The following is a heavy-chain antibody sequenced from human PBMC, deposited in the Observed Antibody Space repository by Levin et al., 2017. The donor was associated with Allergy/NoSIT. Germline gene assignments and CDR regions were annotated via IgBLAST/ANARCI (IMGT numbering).Heavy chain of an antibody. V-gene: IGHV4-4*02. J-gene: IGHJ6*03. D-gene: IGHD5-12*01. CDR1: GGSISSSNW. CDR2: IYHSGST. CDR3: ARASVRGYSGYDSLGYYYYYMDV. Sequence: SETLSLTCAVSGGSISSSNWWSWVRQPPGKGLEWIGEIYHSGSTNYNPSLKSRVTISVDKSKNQFSLKLSSVTAADTAVYYCARASVRGYSGYDSLGYYYYYMDVWGKGTTVTVSS.